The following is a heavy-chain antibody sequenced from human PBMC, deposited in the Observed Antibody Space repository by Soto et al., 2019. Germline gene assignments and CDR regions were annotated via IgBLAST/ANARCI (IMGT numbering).Heavy chain of an antibody. CDR2: ISSSSSYI. Sequence: GGSLRLSGAASGFTFSSYRMNWVRQAPGKGLEWVSSISSSSSYIYYADSVKGRFTISRDNAKNSLYLQMNSLRAEDTAVYYCARVPIYDSSGSLFDYWGQGTLVTVSS. J-gene: IGHJ4*02. V-gene: IGHV3-21*01. CDR3: ARVPIYDSSGSLFDY. D-gene: IGHD3-22*01. CDR1: GFTFSSYR.